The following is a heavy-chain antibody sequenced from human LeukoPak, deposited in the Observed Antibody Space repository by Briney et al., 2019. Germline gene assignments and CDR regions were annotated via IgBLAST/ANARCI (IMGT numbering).Heavy chain of an antibody. D-gene: IGHD3-10*01. CDR2: IYHSGST. V-gene: IGHV4-38-2*02. CDR1: GYSISSGYY. Sequence: SETLSLTCAVSGYSISSGYYWGRIRQPPGKGLEWIGSIYHSGSTYYNPSLKSRVTISVDTSKNQFSLKLSSVTAADTAVYYCARDMVRGNNDYWGQGTLVTVSS. J-gene: IGHJ4*02. CDR3: ARDMVRGNNDY.